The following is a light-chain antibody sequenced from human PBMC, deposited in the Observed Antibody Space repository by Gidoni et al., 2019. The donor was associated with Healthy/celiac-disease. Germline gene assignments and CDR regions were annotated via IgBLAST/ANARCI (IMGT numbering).Light chain of an antibody. CDR1: SSNIGGNS. CDR3: AAWDDSLNGRV. V-gene: IGLV1-44*01. J-gene: IGLJ2*01. Sequence: QSVLTQPPSASETPGQRVTISCSGSSSNIGGNSVNWYQQVPGTAPKLLIYSNNQRPSGVPDRFSGSKSGTSASLAISGLQSEDEADYYCAAWDDSLNGRVFGGGTKLTVL. CDR2: SNN.